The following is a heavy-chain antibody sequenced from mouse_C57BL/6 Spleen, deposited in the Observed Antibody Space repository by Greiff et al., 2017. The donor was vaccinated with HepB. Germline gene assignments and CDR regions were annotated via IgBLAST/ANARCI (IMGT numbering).Heavy chain of an antibody. CDR2: INYDGSST. J-gene: IGHJ2*01. CDR3: AGNYYGSSRLDY. D-gene: IGHD1-1*01. Sequence: EVMLVESEGGLVQPGSSMKLSCTASGFTFSDYYMAWVRQVPEKGLEWVANINYDGSSTYYLDSLKSRFIISRDNAKNILYLQMSSLKSEDTATYYCAGNYYGSSRLDYWGQGTTLTVSS. V-gene: IGHV5-16*01. CDR1: GFTFSDYY.